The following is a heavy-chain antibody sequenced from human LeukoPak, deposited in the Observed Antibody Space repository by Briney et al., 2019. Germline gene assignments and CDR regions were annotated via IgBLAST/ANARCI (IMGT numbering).Heavy chain of an antibody. CDR2: IRYDGSNK. Sequence: GGSLRLSCAASGFTFSSYGMHWVRQAPGKGLEWVAFIRYDGSNKYYADSVKGRFTISRGNSKNTLYLQMNSLRAEDTAVYYCAKDETRTGRVTIFGVVIITSRYFDYWGQGTLVTVSS. V-gene: IGHV3-30*02. J-gene: IGHJ4*02. CDR3: AKDETRTGRVTIFGVVIITSRYFDY. D-gene: IGHD3-3*01. CDR1: GFTFSSYG.